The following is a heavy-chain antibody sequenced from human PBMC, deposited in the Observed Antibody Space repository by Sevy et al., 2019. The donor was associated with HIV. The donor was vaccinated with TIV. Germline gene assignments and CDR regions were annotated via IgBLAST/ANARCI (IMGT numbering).Heavy chain of an antibody. V-gene: IGHV1-2*02. CDR3: ARGMATGPYYFDY. CDR2: INPNSGGT. CDR1: GYTFTGYY. J-gene: IGHJ4*02. D-gene: IGHD5-12*01. Sequence: ASVKVSCKASGYTFTGYYMHWVRQAPGQGLEWMGWINPNSGGTNYAQKFQGRVTMTRDTSISSAYMELSRLRSDDTAVYYCARGMATGPYYFDYWGQGTLATVSS.